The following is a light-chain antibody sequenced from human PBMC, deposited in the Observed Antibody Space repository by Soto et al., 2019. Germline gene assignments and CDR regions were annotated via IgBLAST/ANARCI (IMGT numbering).Light chain of an antibody. CDR2: DAS. Sequence: EIVLTQSPATLSLSPGERATLSCRASQSVSSYLAWYQQKPGQAPRLLIYDASNRATGIPARFSGSGSGTYFPLTISSLEPEDFAVYYCQQRSNWPPLTFGGGTKVEIK. J-gene: IGKJ4*01. V-gene: IGKV3-11*01. CDR3: QQRSNWPPLT. CDR1: QSVSSY.